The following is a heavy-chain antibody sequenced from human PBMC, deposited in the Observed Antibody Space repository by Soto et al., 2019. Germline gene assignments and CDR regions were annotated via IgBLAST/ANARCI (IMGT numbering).Heavy chain of an antibody. CDR3: ARHVLKYQLPTSNFDY. D-gene: IGHD2-2*01. V-gene: IGHV4-39*01. CDR2: IYYSGST. CDR1: GGSISSSSYY. J-gene: IGHJ4*02. Sequence: SETLSLTCTVSGGSISSSSYYWGWIRQPPGKGLEWIGSIYYSGSTYYNPSLKSRVTISVDTSKNQFSLKLSSVTAADTAVYYCARHVLKYQLPTSNFDYWGQGTLVTVSS.